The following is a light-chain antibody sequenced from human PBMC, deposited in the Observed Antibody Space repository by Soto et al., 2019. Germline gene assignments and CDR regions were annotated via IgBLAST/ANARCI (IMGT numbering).Light chain of an antibody. J-gene: IGKJ3*01. CDR1: QYVGSR. CDR2: YMS. Sequence: EIVLTQSPATLSSSPGETATLSCRASQYVGSRLAWYQHKPGQAPRLLIYYMSKRATGIPARFSGSGSGTDFTLTISSLAPDDFAVYYCQQYNSWPLGTFGPGTKLDIK. V-gene: IGKV3-11*01. CDR3: QQYNSWPLGT.